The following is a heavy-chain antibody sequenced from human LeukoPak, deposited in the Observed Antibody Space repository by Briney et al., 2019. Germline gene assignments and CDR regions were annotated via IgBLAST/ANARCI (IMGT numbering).Heavy chain of an antibody. D-gene: IGHD3-9*01. V-gene: IGHV1-2*02. Sequence: APVKVSFKASGYTFTGYFMHLVRQAPGQGLEWVGWINPNSGGTNYAQKFQGRVTMTRDTSISTAYMELSRLRSDDTAVYYCARVGEDFDWLFDYWGQGTLVTVSS. CDR1: GYTFTGYF. CDR3: ARVGEDFDWLFDY. CDR2: INPNSGGT. J-gene: IGHJ4*02.